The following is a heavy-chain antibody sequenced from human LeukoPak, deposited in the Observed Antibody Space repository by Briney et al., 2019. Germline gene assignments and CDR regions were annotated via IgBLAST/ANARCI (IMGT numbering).Heavy chain of an antibody. V-gene: IGHV1-2*02. D-gene: IGHD2-21*02. CDR3: ARVRDLAYFDY. Sequence: ASVKVSCKASGYTFTVYFMHWVRQAPGQGLEWMGWINPNSGGTNYAQKFQGRVTMTRDTSISTAYMELSRLRSDDTAVYYCARVRDLAYFDYWGQGTLVTVSS. CDR1: GYTFTVYF. J-gene: IGHJ4*02. CDR2: INPNSGGT.